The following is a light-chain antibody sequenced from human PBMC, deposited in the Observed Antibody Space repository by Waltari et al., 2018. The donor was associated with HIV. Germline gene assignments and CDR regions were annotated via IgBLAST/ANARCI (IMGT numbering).Light chain of an antibody. J-gene: IGLJ3*02. CDR3: VAWDDSLIGPV. CDR1: SSTIGSNT. CDR2: SNN. V-gene: IGLV1-44*01. Sequence: QSVLTQPPSASGTPGQRGTNSCSGSSSTIGSNTVDCYQQLQGTAPKLLIYSNNQRPSGVPDRLSGSKSGTSASLAISGLQAEDEANYYCVAWDDSLIGPVFGGGTKLTV.